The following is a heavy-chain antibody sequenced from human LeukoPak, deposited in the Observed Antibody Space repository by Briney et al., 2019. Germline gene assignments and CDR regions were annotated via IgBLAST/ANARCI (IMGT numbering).Heavy chain of an antibody. CDR3: ARVSQDGGYYFDY. Sequence: GGSLRLSCAASGFTVSSNYMSWVRQAPGKGLEWVSVIYSGGSTYYADSVKGRFTISRDNSKNTLYLQMNSLRAEDTAVYYCARVSQDGGYYFDYWGQGTLVTVSS. CDR1: GFTVSSNY. J-gene: IGHJ4*02. D-gene: IGHD4-23*01. CDR2: IYSGGST. V-gene: IGHV3-66*01.